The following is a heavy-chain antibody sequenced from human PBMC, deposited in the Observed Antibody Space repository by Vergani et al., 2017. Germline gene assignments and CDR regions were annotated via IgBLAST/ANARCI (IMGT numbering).Heavy chain of an antibody. CDR1: GFTFNQYG. V-gene: IGHV3-33*01. D-gene: IGHD1-14*01. CDR2: TWYDGNNK. Sequence: QVQLVESGGGVVQPGRSLRLSCAASGFTFNQYGMHWVRQAPSKGLEWVAVTWYDGNNKQYADSVKGRFTISRDNSKSTMYLQMNSLGDEDTGVYYCARDLRLLYNRFDPWGQGTLVTVSS. CDR3: ARDLRLLYNRFDP. J-gene: IGHJ5*02.